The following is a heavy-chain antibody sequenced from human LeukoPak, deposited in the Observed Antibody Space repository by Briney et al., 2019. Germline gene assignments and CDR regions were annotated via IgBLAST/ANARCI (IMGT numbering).Heavy chain of an antibody. CDR3: AREYSSSWSGYYYYYKDV. CDR2: IYSGGST. Sequence: PGGSLRLSCAASGFTVSSNYMSWVRQAPGKGLEWVSVIYSGGSTYYADSVKGRFTISRDNSKNTLYLQMNSLRAEDTAVYYCAREYSSSWSGYYYYYKDVGGKGTTVTVSS. J-gene: IGHJ6*03. D-gene: IGHD6-13*01. CDR1: GFTVSSNY. V-gene: IGHV3-53*01.